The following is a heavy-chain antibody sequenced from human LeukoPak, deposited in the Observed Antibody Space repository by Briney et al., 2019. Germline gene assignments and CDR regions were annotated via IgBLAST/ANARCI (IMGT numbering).Heavy chain of an antibody. CDR2: ISSSSSYI. J-gene: IGHJ4*02. CDR3: ARVNTYYYDSSCDY. Sequence: GGSQRLSCAASGFTFSSYSMNWVRQAPGKGLEWVSSISSSSSYIYYADSVKGRFTISRDNAKNSLYLQMNSLRAEDTAVYYCARVNTYYYDSSCDYWGQGTLVTVSS. CDR1: GFTFSSYS. D-gene: IGHD3-22*01. V-gene: IGHV3-21*01.